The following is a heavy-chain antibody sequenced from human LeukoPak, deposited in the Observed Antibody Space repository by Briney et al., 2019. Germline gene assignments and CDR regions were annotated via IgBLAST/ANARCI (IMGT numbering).Heavy chain of an antibody. CDR1: GFTFSSYS. CDR2: ISSSSSYI. J-gene: IGHJ4*02. CDR3: ARDEAICSSTSCYKPDFDY. D-gene: IGHD2-2*02. Sequence: GGSLRLSCAASGFTFSSYSMNWVRQAPGKGLEWVSSISSSSSYIYYADSVKGRFTISRDNAKNSLHLQMNSLRAEDTAVYYCARDEAICSSTSCYKPDFDYWGQGTLVTVSS. V-gene: IGHV3-21*01.